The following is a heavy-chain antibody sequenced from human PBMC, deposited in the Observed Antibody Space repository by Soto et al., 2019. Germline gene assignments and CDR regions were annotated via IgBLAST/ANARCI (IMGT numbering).Heavy chain of an antibody. V-gene: IGHV3-30*03. Sequence: QAQLVESGGGVVQPGRSLRLSCAASGFTFRSSGMHRVRQAPGTGLEWVAVISDDGGLQHYADSVKGRFTISRDNSTNILLMQMNSLRAEDTAVYYCVSDRGYGHASVPYSWGQGTLVSVSS. J-gene: IGHJ4*02. D-gene: IGHD5-18*01. CDR1: GFTFRSSG. CDR2: ISDDGGLQ. CDR3: VSDRGYGHASVPYS.